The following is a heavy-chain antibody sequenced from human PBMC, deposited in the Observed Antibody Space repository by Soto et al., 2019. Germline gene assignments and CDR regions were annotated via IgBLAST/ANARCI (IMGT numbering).Heavy chain of an antibody. CDR2: TDYSGNT. Sequence: QVQLQESGPGLVRPSETLSLTCTVSSDSISSYYWIWIRQSPGKGLEWIGYTDYSGNTNYNPSLKSRVTISGGTSKNQFSLRLSSVTAADTAVYYCARAVGDLLYSLDYWGQGTLVTVSS. V-gene: IGHV4-59*08. J-gene: IGHJ4*02. CDR3: ARAVGDLLYSLDY. D-gene: IGHD2-15*01. CDR1: SDSISSYY.